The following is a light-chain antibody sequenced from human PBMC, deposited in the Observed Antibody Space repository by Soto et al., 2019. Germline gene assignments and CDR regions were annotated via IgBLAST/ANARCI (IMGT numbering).Light chain of an antibody. Sequence: VLTQPPSASGTPGQRVTISCSGSSSNIGSNTVNWYQQLPGTAPKLLIYSNNQRPSGVPDRFSGSKSGTSASLAISGLQSEDEADYYCAAWDDSLNAFYVFGTGTKVTVL. J-gene: IGLJ1*01. CDR2: SNN. V-gene: IGLV1-44*01. CDR3: AAWDDSLNAFYV. CDR1: SSNIGSNT.